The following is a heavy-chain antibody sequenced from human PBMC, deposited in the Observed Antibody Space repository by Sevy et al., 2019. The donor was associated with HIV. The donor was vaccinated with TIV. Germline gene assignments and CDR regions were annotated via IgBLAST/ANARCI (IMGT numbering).Heavy chain of an antibody. CDR2: IWHDGSNE. Sequence: GGSLRLSCVASGFTFSTYVMHWVRQAPGKGLEWVAVIWHDGSNEYYADSVKGRLTISRDNFKNTLYLQMNSLRVEDTAVYYCASEAGYGANSRPFDYWGQGTLVTVSS. CDR1: GFTFSTYV. J-gene: IGHJ4*02. V-gene: IGHV3-33*08. CDR3: ASEAGYGANSRPFDY. D-gene: IGHD4-17*01.